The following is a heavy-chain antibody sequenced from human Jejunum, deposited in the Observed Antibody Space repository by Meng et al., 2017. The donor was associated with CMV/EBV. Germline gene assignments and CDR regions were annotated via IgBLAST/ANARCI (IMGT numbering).Heavy chain of an antibody. CDR2: IYATGHS. V-gene: IGHV4-4*07. J-gene: IGHJ5*01. CDR3: SSTFREYSYGYDS. CDR1: GGYGRNYC. Sequence: VPRVQPGPGGVMLLKPLSLISPASGGYGRNYCCSWSRQSAGKGLEWIERIYATGHSSYSPSLASRVTISLDTSKKQFFLKLHSVTAADTAVYSCSSTFREYSYGYDSWGQGTLVTVSS. D-gene: IGHD5-18*01.